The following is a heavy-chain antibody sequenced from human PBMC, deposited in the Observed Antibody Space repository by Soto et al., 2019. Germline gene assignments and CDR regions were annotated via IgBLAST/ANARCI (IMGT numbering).Heavy chain of an antibody. CDR1: GFTFSSYD. Sequence: EVQLVESGGGLVQPGGSLRLSCAASGFTFSSYDMHWVRQATGKGLEWVSAIGTAGDTYYPGSVKGRFTISRENAKNSLYLQMNSLRAGDTAVYYCAILARAAAGDAFDIWGQGTMVTVSS. CDR2: IGTAGDT. J-gene: IGHJ3*02. V-gene: IGHV3-13*04. CDR3: AILARAAAGDAFDI. D-gene: IGHD6-13*01.